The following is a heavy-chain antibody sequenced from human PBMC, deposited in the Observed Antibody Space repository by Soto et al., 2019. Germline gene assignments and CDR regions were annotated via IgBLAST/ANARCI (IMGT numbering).Heavy chain of an antibody. D-gene: IGHD6-19*01. CDR2: IDPSDSYT. CDR1: GYSFGHYW. Sequence: EVQLVQSGAEVKKPGESLRISCKGSGYSFGHYWISWLRQMPGKGLEWMGRIDPSDSYTNYRPSFEGHVSISVDKSMNTAYLQWSSLKASDTGIYYCARAKGGIAMASQFDPWGQGTLVTVSS. V-gene: IGHV5-10-1*03. J-gene: IGHJ5*02. CDR3: ARAKGGIAMASQFDP.